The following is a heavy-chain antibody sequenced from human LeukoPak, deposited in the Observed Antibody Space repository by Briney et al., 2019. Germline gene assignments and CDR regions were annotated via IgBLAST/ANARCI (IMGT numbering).Heavy chain of an antibody. CDR1: GFTFSSYI. J-gene: IGHJ4*02. CDR3: ARVRGSYYLDY. CDR2: ISSSINTI. Sequence: GGSLRLSCAASGFTFSSYIMNWVRQAPGKGLEWVSYISSSINTIYYADSVKGRFTISRDNAKNSLYLQMNSLRAEDTAVYYCARVRGSYYLDYWGQGTLVTVSS. D-gene: IGHD1-26*01. V-gene: IGHV3-48*01.